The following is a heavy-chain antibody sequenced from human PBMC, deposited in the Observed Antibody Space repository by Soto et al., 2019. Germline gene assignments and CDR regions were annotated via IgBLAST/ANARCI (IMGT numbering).Heavy chain of an antibody. CDR2: IYYSGST. CDR3: ARDNCSGGSCYSDY. V-gene: IGHV4-59*01. CDR1: GGSISSYY. Sequence: SETLSLTCTVSGGSISSYYWSWIRQPPGKGLEWIGYIYYSGSTNYNPSLKSRVTISVDTSKNQFSLKLSSVTAADTAVYYCARDNCSGGSCYSDYWGQGTLVTV. J-gene: IGHJ4*02. D-gene: IGHD2-15*01.